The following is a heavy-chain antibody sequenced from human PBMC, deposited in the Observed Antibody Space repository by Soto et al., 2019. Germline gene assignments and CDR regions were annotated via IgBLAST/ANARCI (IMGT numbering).Heavy chain of an antibody. Sequence: GGSLRLSCAASGFTFSSYAMSWVRQAPGKGLEWVSAISGSGGSTYYADSVKGRFTISRDNSKNTLHLQMNSLRAEDTAVYYCAKAAYYYDSSGYQRYFDLWGRGTLVTVSS. CDR1: GFTFSSYA. V-gene: IGHV3-23*01. CDR2: ISGSGGST. CDR3: AKAAYYYDSSGYQRYFDL. J-gene: IGHJ2*01. D-gene: IGHD3-22*01.